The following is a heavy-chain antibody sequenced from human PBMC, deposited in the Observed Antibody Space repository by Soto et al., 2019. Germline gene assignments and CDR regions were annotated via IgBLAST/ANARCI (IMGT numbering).Heavy chain of an antibody. CDR3: ARDLENCGGECSSAFDI. V-gene: IGHV3-74*01. Sequence: PGGSLRLSCVASGFTFSSYWMHWVRQAPGKGLVWVSRINSDGSSTSYADSVKGRFTISRDNAKKTLYLQMNSLTAADTAVYYCARDLENCGGECSSAFDIWGQGTMVTVSS. J-gene: IGHJ3*02. D-gene: IGHD2-21*01. CDR2: INSDGSST. CDR1: GFTFSSYW.